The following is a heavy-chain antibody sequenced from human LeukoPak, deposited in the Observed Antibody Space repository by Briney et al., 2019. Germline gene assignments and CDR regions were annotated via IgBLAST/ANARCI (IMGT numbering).Heavy chain of an antibody. D-gene: IGHD3-10*01. CDR2: INHSGST. CDR1: GFMFSSYW. V-gene: IGHV4-34*01. Sequence: PGGSLRLSCAASGFMFSSYWMSWVRQPPGKGLEWIGEINHSGSTNYNPSLKSRVTISVDTSKNQFSLKLSSVTAADTAVYYCARVGYSSSGNYYNDRGAFDYWGQGTLVTVSS. CDR3: ARVGYSSSGNYYNDRGAFDY. J-gene: IGHJ4*02.